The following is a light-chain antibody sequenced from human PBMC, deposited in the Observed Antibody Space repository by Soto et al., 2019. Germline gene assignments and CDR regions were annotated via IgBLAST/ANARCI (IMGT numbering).Light chain of an antibody. CDR3: QQYDRSPPWT. CDR1: QSVRSSC. CDR2: GAS. Sequence: EIVLTQSPGTLSLSPGERATLSCRASQSVRSSCLAWYQQKPGQAPRLLIYGASSRATGIPDRFSGSASGTAFTRSASGTDFTLTISRLEPEDFAVYYCQQYDRSPPWTFGQGTKVEIK. J-gene: IGKJ1*01. V-gene: IGKV3-20*01.